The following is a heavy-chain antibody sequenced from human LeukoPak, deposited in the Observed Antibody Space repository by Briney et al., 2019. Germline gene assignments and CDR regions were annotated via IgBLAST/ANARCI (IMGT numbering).Heavy chain of an antibody. CDR3: AKFSGDYPYFDY. CDR2: ISGSGGST. CDR1: GFTFSSYA. Sequence: GGSLRLSCAASGFTFSSYAMSWVRQAPGKGLEWVSAISGSGGSTYYADSVKGRFTIFRDNSKNTLYLQMNSLRAEDTAVYYCAKFSGDYPYFDYWGQGTLVTVSS. J-gene: IGHJ4*02. D-gene: IGHD4-17*01. V-gene: IGHV3-23*01.